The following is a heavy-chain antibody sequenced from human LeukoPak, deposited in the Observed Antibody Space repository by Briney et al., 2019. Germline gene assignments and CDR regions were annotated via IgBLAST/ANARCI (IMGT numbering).Heavy chain of an antibody. D-gene: IGHD3-22*01. CDR2: IYSGGGS. J-gene: IGHJ4*02. CDR3: AKLYDSSGYTYFDA. V-gene: IGHV3-66*01. Sequence: GGSLRLSCAASGFTVSSNYMSWVRQAPGKGLEWVAVIYSGGGSNYPESVKGIFTIYTDNSENTLYLQMTSLRAEDTAVYYCAKLYDSSGYTYFDAWGQGTLVTVSS. CDR1: GFTVSSNY.